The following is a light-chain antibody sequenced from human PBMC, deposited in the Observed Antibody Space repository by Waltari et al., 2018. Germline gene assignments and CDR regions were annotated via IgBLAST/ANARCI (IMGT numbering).Light chain of an antibody. Sequence: QSALTQPAPVSGPPGRPIPPPCPGTTSDVGNFDLIPWYQQPPGKAPKLLICEVIKRPSGVSSRFSGSKSGNTASLTISGLQAEDEADYYCCSYAGRGTYVFGSGTKVTVL. V-gene: IGLV2-23*02. CDR1: TSDVGNFDL. CDR3: CSYAGRGTYV. J-gene: IGLJ1*01. CDR2: EVI.